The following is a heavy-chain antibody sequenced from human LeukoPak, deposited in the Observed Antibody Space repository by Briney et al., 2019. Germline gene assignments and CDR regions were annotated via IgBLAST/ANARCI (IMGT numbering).Heavy chain of an antibody. CDR1: GYTFTSYG. D-gene: IGHD6-13*01. J-gene: IGHJ6*03. Sequence: ASVKVSCKASGYTFTSYGISWVRQAPGQGLEWMGWISAYNGNTNYAQKLQGRVTMTTDTSTSTSYLELRSLRSDDTAVYYCARHCLPRIAATGTRGSHYYMDVWGKGTTVTVSS. V-gene: IGHV1-18*01. CDR2: ISAYNGNT. CDR3: ARHCLPRIAATGTRGSHYYMDV.